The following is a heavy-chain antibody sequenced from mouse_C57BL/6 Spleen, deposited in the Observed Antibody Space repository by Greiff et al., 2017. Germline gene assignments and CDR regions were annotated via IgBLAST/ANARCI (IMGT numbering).Heavy chain of an antibody. V-gene: IGHV5-9*01. CDR1: GFTFSSYT. CDR3: ARPSYYYGAMDY. Sequence: EVKLQESGGGLVKPGGSLKLSCAASGFTFSSYTMSWVRQTPEKRLEWVATISGGGGNTYYPDSVKGRFTISRDNAKNTLYLQMSSLRSEDTALYYCARPSYYYGAMDYWGQGTSVTVSS. CDR2: ISGGGGNT. D-gene: IGHD1-1*01. J-gene: IGHJ4*01.